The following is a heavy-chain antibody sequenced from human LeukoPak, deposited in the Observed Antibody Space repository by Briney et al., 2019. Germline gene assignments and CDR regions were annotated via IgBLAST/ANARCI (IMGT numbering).Heavy chain of an antibody. CDR2: IKQDGSEK. CDR3: ARQRDWFDP. Sequence: GGSLRLSCAVSGFTFSSYWMSWVRQAPGKGLEWVANIKQDGSEKYYVDSVKGRFTISRDNAKNSLYLQMNSLRAEDTAVYYCARQRDWFDPWGQGTLVTVSS. J-gene: IGHJ5*02. V-gene: IGHV3-7*01. CDR1: GFTFSSYW.